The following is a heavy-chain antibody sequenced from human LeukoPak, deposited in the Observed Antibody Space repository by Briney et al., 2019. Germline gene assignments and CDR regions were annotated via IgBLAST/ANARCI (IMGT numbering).Heavy chain of an antibody. J-gene: IGHJ4*02. CDR2: ISGSGGST. CDR3: AKDRGSNWSTGDDY. Sequence: PGGSLRLSCAGSGXTFSNHAMDWVRQAPGKGLEWVSAISGSGGSTYYADSVKGRFTISRDNSQSTLYLQMNYLRAEDTAVYYCAKDRGSNWSTGDDYWGQGTLVTVSS. V-gene: IGHV3-23*01. D-gene: IGHD6-13*01. CDR1: GXTFSNHA.